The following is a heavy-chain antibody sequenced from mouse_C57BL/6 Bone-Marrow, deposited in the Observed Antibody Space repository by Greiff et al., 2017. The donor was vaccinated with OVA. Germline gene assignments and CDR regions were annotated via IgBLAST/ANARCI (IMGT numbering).Heavy chain of an antibody. CDR3: TRPSSSRDYFDY. D-gene: IGHD1-1*01. CDR1: GFTFSDAW. Sequence: EVMLVESGGGLVQPGGSMKLSCAASGFTFSDAWMDWVRQSPEKGLEWVAEIRNKANNHATYYAESVKGRFTISRDDSKSSVYLQMNSLRAEDTGIYYCTRPSSSRDYFDYWGQGTTLTVSS. CDR2: IRNKANNHAT. V-gene: IGHV6-6*01. J-gene: IGHJ2*01.